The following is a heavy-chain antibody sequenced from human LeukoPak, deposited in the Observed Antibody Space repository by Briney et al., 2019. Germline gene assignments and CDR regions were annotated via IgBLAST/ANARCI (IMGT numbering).Heavy chain of an antibody. CDR1: GGSISSGGNY. V-gene: IGHV4-31*03. J-gene: IGHJ5*02. D-gene: IGHD6-6*01. CDR3: ARVRLFAARPVYWFDP. Sequence: PSQTLSLTCTVSGGSISSGGNYWSWIRQHPGKGLEWIGYIYYSGSTYYNPSLKSRVTISVDTSKNQFSLTLSSVTAADTAVYYCARVRLFAARPVYWFDPWGQGTLVTVSS. CDR2: IYYSGST.